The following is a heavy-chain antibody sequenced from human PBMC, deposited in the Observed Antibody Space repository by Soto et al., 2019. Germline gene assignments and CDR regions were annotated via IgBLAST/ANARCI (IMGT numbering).Heavy chain of an antibody. CDR2: ISGSGGST. J-gene: IGHJ4*02. Sequence: GGSLRLSCAASGFTFSSYAMSWVRQAPGKGLEWVSAISGSGGSTYYADSVKGRFTISRDNSKNTLYLQMNSLRAEDTAVYYCAKDSAVTTQELYYFDYWGQGTLVTVSS. CDR1: GFTFSSYA. D-gene: IGHD4-17*01. CDR3: AKDSAVTTQELYYFDY. V-gene: IGHV3-23*01.